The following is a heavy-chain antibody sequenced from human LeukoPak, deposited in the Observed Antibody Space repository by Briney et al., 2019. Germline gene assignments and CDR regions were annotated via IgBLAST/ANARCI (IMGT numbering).Heavy chain of an antibody. CDR3: AKASSAGYYDTLTGYYRSYYFDY. D-gene: IGHD3-9*01. V-gene: IGHV3-9*03. CDR2: ISWNSGSI. Sequence: GGSLRLSCAASGFTFDDYAMHWVRQAPGKGLEWVSGISWNSGSIGYADSVKGRFTISRDNAKNSLYLQMNSLRAEDMALYYCAKASSAGYYDTLTGYYRSYYFDYWGQGTLVTVSS. CDR1: GFTFDDYA. J-gene: IGHJ4*02.